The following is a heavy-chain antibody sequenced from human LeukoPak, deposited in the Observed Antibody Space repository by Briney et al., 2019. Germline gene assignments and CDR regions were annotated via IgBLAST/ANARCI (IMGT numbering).Heavy chain of an antibody. D-gene: IGHD4-17*01. CDR1: GFTFSSYA. V-gene: IGHV3-30*04. CDR3: ARDTVTNEAFDY. Sequence: GGSLRLSCAASGFTFSSYAMHWVRQAPGKGLEWVAVISYDGSNKYYADSVKGRFTISRDNSKNTLYLQMNSLRAEDTAVYYCARDTVTNEAFDYWGQGTLVTVS. J-gene: IGHJ4*02. CDR2: ISYDGSNK.